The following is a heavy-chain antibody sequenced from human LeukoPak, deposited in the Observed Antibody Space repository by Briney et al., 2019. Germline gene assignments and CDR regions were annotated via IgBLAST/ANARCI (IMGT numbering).Heavy chain of an antibody. CDR1: GYTFTSYG. CDR3: ARVKSAVTTNYYYYYMDV. CDR2: ISAYNGNT. D-gene: IGHD4-17*01. J-gene: IGHJ6*03. Sequence: ASVKVSCKASGYTFTSYGISWVRQAPGQGLEWMGWISAYNGNTNYAQKLQGRVTMTTDTSTSTAYMELRSLRSDDTAVYYCARVKSAVTTNYYYYYMDVWGKGTMVTVSS. V-gene: IGHV1-18*01.